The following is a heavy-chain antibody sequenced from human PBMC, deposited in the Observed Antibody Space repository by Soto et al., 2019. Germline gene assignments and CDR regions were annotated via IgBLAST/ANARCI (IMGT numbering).Heavy chain of an antibody. D-gene: IGHD6-6*01. CDR1: GGSISSSSHY. CDR2: MYYGGST. J-gene: IGHJ4*02. V-gene: IGHV4-39*01. CDR3: ARALYSSSSLFDY. Sequence: PSETLSLTCTVSGGSISSSSHYWGWIRQHPGKGLEWIGSMYYGGSTYYNPSLKSRITIFVDTSKNQFSLKLSSVTAADTAVYYCARALYSSSSLFDYWGQGTLVTVSS.